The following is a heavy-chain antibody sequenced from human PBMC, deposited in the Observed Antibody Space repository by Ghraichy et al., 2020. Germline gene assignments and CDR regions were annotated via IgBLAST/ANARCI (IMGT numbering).Heavy chain of an antibody. V-gene: IGHV4-61*01. Sequence: SETLSLTCTVSGGSVSSGSYYWSWIRQPPGKGLEWIGYIYYSGSTNYNPSLKSRVTISVDTSKNQFSLKLSSVTAADTAVYYCARDSPWATMVQGVTIPPTPLWDYYYYMDVWGKGTTVTVSS. CDR1: GGSVSSGSYY. CDR2: IYYSGST. CDR3: ARDSPWATMVQGVTIPPTPLWDYYYYMDV. J-gene: IGHJ6*03. D-gene: IGHD3-10*01.